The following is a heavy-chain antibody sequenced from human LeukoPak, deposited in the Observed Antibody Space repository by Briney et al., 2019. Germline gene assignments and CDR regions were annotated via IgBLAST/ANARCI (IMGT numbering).Heavy chain of an antibody. CDR2: IFSSSTYI. J-gene: IGHJ4*02. CDR1: GFAFNTYS. CDR3: VRDFRFLDDY. D-gene: IGHD3-3*01. V-gene: IGHV3-21*01. Sequence: PGGSLRLSCAASGFAFNTYSMNWVRQAPGKGLEWVSFIFSSSTYIYYTDSVKGRFTISRDNAKNSLYLQMNSLRAEDTAVYYCVRDFRFLDDYWGQGTLVSVSS.